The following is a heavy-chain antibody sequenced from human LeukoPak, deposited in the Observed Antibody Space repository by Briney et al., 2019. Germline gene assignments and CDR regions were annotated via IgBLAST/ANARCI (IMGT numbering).Heavy chain of an antibody. V-gene: IGHV4-38-2*02. CDR2: IYHSGST. D-gene: IGHD1-26*01. Sequence: PSEILSLTCTVSGYSISSGYYWGWIRQPPGKGLEWIGSIYHSGSTYYNPSLKSRVTISVDTSKNQFSLKLSSVTAADTAVYYCARDGVGATGVYGYWGQGTLVTVSS. CDR1: GYSISSGYY. J-gene: IGHJ4*02. CDR3: ARDGVGATGVYGY.